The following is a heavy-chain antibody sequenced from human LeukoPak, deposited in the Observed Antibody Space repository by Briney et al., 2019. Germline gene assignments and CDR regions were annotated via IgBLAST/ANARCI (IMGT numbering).Heavy chain of an antibody. CDR1: GGSISSGGYY. CDR3: ARDHRGANDY. J-gene: IGHJ4*02. V-gene: IGHV4-31*03. D-gene: IGHD1-26*01. CDR2: IYHSGST. Sequence: SETLSLTCTVSGGSISSGGYYWRWIRQHPGKGLEWIGYIYHSGSTYYNPSLKSRVTISVDTSKNQFSLKLSSVTAADAAVYYCARDHRGANDYWGQGTLVTVSS.